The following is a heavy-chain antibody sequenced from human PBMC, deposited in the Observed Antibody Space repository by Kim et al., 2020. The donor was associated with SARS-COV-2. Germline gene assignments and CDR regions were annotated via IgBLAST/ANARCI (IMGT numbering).Heavy chain of an antibody. D-gene: IGHD3-10*01. CDR2: GST. CDR3: AVLWFGRTY. J-gene: IGHJ4*02. V-gene: IGHV4-59*01. Sequence: GSTNYNPSLKSRVTISVDTSKNQFSLKLSSVTAADTAVYYCAVLWFGRTYWGQGTLVTVSS.